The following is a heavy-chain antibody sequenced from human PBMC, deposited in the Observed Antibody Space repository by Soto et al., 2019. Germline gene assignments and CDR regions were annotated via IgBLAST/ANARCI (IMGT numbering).Heavy chain of an antibody. CDR2: ISGSGGRT. J-gene: IGHJ3*02. D-gene: IGHD3-22*01. CDR1: GFTFSSYA. Sequence: SGGSLRLSCAASGFTFSSYAMSWVRQAPGKGLEWVSSISGSGGRTYFADSVKGRFTISRDNSKNTLFLQMNSLRAEDTAVYYCAKDYYDSSGPPGAFDIWGQGTMVTVSS. V-gene: IGHV3-23*01. CDR3: AKDYYDSSGPPGAFDI.